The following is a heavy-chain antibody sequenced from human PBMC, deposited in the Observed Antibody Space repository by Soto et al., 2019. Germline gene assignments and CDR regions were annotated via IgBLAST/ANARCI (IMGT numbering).Heavy chain of an antibody. CDR1: GPSMNNKY. CDR2: IYYTGST. J-gene: IGHJ3*01. CDR3: ASHLMNAFDV. V-gene: IGHV4-59*01. Sequence: SETLSLTFSVSGPSMNNKYWSWLRQPPGKGLEWIGYIYYTGSTDYNPSLRSRVTILVDTPKNQFSLNLKSVTAADTAVYYCASHLMNAFDVWGQGALVTVSS. D-gene: IGHD3-3*02.